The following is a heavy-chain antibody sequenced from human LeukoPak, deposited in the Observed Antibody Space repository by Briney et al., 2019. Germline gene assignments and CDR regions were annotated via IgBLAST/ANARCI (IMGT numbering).Heavy chain of an antibody. J-gene: IGHJ5*02. CDR3: ARGVIRGVIITASNWFDP. V-gene: IGHV4-34*01. CDR2: INHSGST. Sequence: PSETLSLTCAVYGGSFSGYYWSWIRQPPGKGLERIGEINHSGSTNYNPSLKSRVTISVDTSKNQFSLKLSSVTAADTAVYYCARGVIRGVIITASNWFDPWGQGTLVTVSS. D-gene: IGHD3-10*01. CDR1: GGSFSGYY.